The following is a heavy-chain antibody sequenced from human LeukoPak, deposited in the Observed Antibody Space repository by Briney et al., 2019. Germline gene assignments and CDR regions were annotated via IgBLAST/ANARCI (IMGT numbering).Heavy chain of an antibody. V-gene: IGHV3-30-3*01. CDR3: AKDGRFGESLQGFDP. J-gene: IGHJ5*02. CDR2: ISYDGSNK. CDR1: GFTFSSYA. D-gene: IGHD3-10*01. Sequence: GGSLRLSFAASGFTFSSYAMHWVRQAPGKGLEWVAVISYDGSNKYYADSVKGRFTISRDNSKNTLYLQMNSLRAEDTAVYYCAKDGRFGESLQGFDPWGQGTLVTVSS.